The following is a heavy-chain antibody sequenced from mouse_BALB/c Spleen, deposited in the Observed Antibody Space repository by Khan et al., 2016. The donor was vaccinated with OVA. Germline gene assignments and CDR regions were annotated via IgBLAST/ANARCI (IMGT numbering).Heavy chain of an antibody. CDR1: GYTFTSYW. V-gene: IGHV1S132*01. D-gene: IGHD2-1*01. Sequence: VQLQESEAELVKPGASVKLSCKTSGYTFTSYWIQWVKQRPGQGLGWIGQIFPGTGTTYYNENFKGKATLTVDTSANTAYMQFSSLTSEDSAVYFCARGYFGNYEFVYWGQGTLVTVSP. J-gene: IGHJ3*01. CDR3: ARGYFGNYEFVY. CDR2: IFPGTGTT.